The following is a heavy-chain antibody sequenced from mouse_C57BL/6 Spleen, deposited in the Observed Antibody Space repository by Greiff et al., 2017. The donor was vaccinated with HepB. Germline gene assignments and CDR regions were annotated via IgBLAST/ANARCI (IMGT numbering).Heavy chain of an antibody. D-gene: IGHD2-1*01. Sequence: DVMLVESGGGLVKPGGSLKLSCAASGFTFSDYGMHWVRQAPEKGLEWVAYISSGSSTIYYADTVKGRFTISRDNAKNTLFLQMTSLRSEDTAMYYCASGGNPYAMDYWGQGTSVTVSS. J-gene: IGHJ4*01. V-gene: IGHV5-17*01. CDR2: ISSGSSTI. CDR3: ASGGNPYAMDY. CDR1: GFTFSDYG.